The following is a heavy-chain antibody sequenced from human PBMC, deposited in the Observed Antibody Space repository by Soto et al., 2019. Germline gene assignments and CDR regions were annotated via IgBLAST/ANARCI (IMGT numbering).Heavy chain of an antibody. D-gene: IGHD2-21*01. CDR3: ARDVFCGGAPACPDMDV. Sequence: GASVKVSCKASGYTFSGYSITWVRQAPGQGLEWMGRISSYNGNTNYARTLRGRLTLTTDTSTSTAYMELRSLTSDDTAVYYCARDVFCGGAPACPDMDVWGQGTTVTVSS. CDR2: ISSYNGNT. CDR1: GYTFSGYS. J-gene: IGHJ6*02. V-gene: IGHV1-18*04.